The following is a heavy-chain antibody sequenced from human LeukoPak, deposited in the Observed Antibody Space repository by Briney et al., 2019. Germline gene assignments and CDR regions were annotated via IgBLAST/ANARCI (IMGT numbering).Heavy chain of an antibody. CDR1: GGSMRSYH. CDR2: IYYSGST. D-gene: IGHD3-10*01. J-gene: IGHJ5*02. Sequence: SETLSLTCTVSGGSMRSYHWSWTRQPPGKGLEWIGYIYYSGSTNYNPSLKSRVTISVDTSKNQFSLKLTSVTAADTAVYYCARGQLGSGMDDPWGQGTLVTVSS. CDR3: ARGQLGSGMDDP. V-gene: IGHV4-59*01.